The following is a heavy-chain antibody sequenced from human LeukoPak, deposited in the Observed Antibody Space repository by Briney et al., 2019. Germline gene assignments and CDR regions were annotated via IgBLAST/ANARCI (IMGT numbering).Heavy chain of an antibody. D-gene: IGHD3-22*01. CDR1: GFTFSSYW. Sequence: GGSLRLSCAASGFTFSSYWMSWVRQAPGKGLEWVANIKQDGSEKYYVDSVKGRFTISRDNAKNSLYLQMNSLRAEDTGVYYCARGTYYYDSSGYLPRIWGQGTLVTVSS. V-gene: IGHV3-7*01. J-gene: IGHJ4*02. CDR3: ARGTYYYDSSGYLPRI. CDR2: IKQDGSEK.